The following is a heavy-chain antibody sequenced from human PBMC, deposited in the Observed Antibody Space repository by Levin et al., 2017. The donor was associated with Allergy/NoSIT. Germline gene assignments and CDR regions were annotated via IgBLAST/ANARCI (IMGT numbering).Heavy chain of an antibody. Sequence: AGGSLRLSCAASGFTFSSYGMHWIRQAPGKGLEWVAVISYDGSNKDYADSVKGRFTISRDNSKNTLYLQMNSLRAEDTAVYYCAKPIGYCSGGACHTFDYWGLGTLVTVSS. CDR2: ISYDGSNK. CDR3: AKPIGYCSGGACHTFDY. D-gene: IGHD2-15*01. CDR1: GFTFSSYG. J-gene: IGHJ4*02. V-gene: IGHV3-30*18.